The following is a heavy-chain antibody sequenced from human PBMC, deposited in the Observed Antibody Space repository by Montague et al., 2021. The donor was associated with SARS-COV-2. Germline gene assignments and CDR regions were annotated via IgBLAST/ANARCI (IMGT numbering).Heavy chain of an antibody. CDR2: LYYSGST. Sequence: TLSLTCTVYGGSISSGGYYWSWIRQHPGKGLEWIGYLYYSGSTYYNPSLKSRVTISVDTSKNQFSLKLSSVTAADMAVYYGAGDVGWYSSSWFDYWGQGTLVTVSS. CDR3: AGDVGWYSSSWFDY. V-gene: IGHV4-31*03. D-gene: IGHD6-13*01. CDR1: GGSISSGGYY. J-gene: IGHJ4*02.